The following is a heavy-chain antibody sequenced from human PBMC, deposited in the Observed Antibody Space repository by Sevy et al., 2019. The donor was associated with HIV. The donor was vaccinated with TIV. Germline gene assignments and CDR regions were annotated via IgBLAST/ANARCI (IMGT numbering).Heavy chain of an antibody. CDR2: LSFGCGKI. D-gene: IGHD2-8*01. V-gene: IGHV3-23*01. J-gene: IGHJ4*02. Sequence: GGSLRLSRAASGFAFYDYSMSWIRQAPGKGLEWVATLSFGCGKINYADSVKGRFTISRDNSKNSFYLKMDNLRVEDTALYYCAREGCTRPHDYWGQGTRVTVSS. CDR1: GFAFYDYS. CDR3: AREGCTRPHDY.